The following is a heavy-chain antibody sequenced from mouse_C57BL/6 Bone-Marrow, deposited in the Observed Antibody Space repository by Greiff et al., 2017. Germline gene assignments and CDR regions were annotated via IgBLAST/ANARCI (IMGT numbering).Heavy chain of an antibody. CDR2: IRSKSNNYAT. Sequence: EVKLVESGGGLVQPKGSLKLSCAASGFSFNTYAMNWVRQAPGKGLEWVARIRSKSNNYATYYADSVKDRFTISRDDSESMLYLQMNNLKTEDTAMYYCVRHRPYYYGSSGYFDVWGTGTTVTVSS. CDR1: GFSFNTYA. CDR3: VRHRPYYYGSSGYFDV. V-gene: IGHV10-1*01. J-gene: IGHJ1*03. D-gene: IGHD1-1*01.